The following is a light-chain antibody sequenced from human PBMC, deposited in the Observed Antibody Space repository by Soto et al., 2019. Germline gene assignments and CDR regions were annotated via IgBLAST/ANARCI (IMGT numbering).Light chain of an antibody. CDR1: QNIDHH. V-gene: IGKV1-39*01. Sequence: DIQMTQSPSSLSASVGDRVTITCRASQNIDHHLNWYQHKPGRAPKLLMDAASRMQSGVPSRFXXXXXXXXXXXXIXSLQPEDFATYYCQQSYSTTWTFGQGTRVEVK. CDR2: AAS. CDR3: QQSYSTTWT. J-gene: IGKJ1*01.